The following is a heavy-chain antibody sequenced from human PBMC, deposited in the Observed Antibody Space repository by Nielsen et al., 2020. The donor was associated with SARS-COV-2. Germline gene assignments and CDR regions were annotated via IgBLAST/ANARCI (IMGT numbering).Heavy chain of an antibody. CDR1: GGTFSSYA. Sequence: ASVKVSCKASGGTFSSYAISWVRQAPGQRLEWMGWINAGNGNTKYSQKFQGRVTITRDTSASTAYMELSSLRSEDTAVYYCARNAGPYYYYMDVWGKGTTVTVSS. CDR3: ARNAGPYYYYMDV. CDR2: INAGNGNT. V-gene: IGHV1-3*01. J-gene: IGHJ6*03.